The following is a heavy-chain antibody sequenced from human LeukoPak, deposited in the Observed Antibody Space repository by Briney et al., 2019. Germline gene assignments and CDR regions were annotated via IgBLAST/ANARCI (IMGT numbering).Heavy chain of an antibody. V-gene: IGHV3-7*01. J-gene: IGHJ4*02. CDR3: ARDKTKIGYSSSRIIDY. CDR1: GFIFSNAW. Sequence: GGSLRLSCAASGFIFSNAWMTWVRQAPGKGLEWVATITQDGSAKYYVDSVKGRFTISRDNARNSLYLQMNSLRAEDTAVYYCARDKTKIGYSSSRIIDYWGQGTLVTVSS. D-gene: IGHD6-6*01. CDR2: ITQDGSAK.